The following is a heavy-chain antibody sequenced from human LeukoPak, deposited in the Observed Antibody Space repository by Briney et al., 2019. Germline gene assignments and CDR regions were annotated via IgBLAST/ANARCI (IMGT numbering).Heavy chain of an antibody. CDR2: INTGNGNT. Sequence: ASVKVSCKASGYTFTSYAMHWVRQAPGQRLECMGWINTGNGNTKYSQRFQGRVTITRDTSASTAYMDLSSLRSEDTAVYYCARNTETAIPLPYYFDYWGQGTLVTVSS. CDR3: ARNTETAIPLPYYFDY. V-gene: IGHV1-3*04. J-gene: IGHJ4*02. CDR1: GYTFTSYA. D-gene: IGHD2-21*02.